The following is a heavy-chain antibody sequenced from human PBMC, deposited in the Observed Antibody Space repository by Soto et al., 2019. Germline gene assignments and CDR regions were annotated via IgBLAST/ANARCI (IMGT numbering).Heavy chain of an antibody. CDR3: ARAPYYYDSGGYQGF. J-gene: IGHJ4*02. D-gene: IGHD3-22*01. V-gene: IGHV3-11*01. CDR2: ISSSGSTI. Sequence: PGGSLRLSCAASGCTFSDYYMSWIRQAPGKGLEWVSYISSSGSTIYYADSVKGRSTISRDNAKNSLYLQMNSLRAEDTAVYYCARAPYYYDSGGYQGFWGQGTLVTVSS. CDR1: GCTFSDYY.